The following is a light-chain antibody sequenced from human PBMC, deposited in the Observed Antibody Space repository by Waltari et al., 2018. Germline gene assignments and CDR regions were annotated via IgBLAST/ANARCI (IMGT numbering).Light chain of an antibody. V-gene: IGKV4-1*01. Sequence: DIVMTQSPDCLAVSLGERTTINCNSSQSVLSSSINKNHLGWYQQKPGQPPRLLICCASTRESGVPDRFSGSGSGTDFTLTISGLQAEDVAVYYCQQCETLPYTFGQGTKLEIK. J-gene: IGKJ2*01. CDR2: CAS. CDR1: QSVLSSSINKNH. CDR3: QQCETLPYT.